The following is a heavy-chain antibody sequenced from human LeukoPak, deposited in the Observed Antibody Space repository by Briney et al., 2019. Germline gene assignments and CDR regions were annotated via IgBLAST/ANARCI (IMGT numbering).Heavy chain of an antibody. CDR3: ATIKRGSIFGYFDF. CDR1: GGSLTSHF. Sequence: SETLSLTCTVSGGSLTSHFWSWIRQPPGRGLEWIGYMINSVNTKDNPSLKSRLTLSADTSKSQFSLRLSSVTAADTAVYYCATIKRGSIFGYFDFWGQGIKVTVSS. J-gene: IGHJ4*02. D-gene: IGHD5-18*01. V-gene: IGHV4-59*11. CDR2: MINSVNT.